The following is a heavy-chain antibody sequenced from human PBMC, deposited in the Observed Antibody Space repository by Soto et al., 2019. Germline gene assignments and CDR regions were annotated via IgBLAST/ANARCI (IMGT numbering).Heavy chain of an antibody. CDR1: GGTFSSYA. D-gene: IGHD3-10*01. CDR2: FILIFGTA. J-gene: IGHJ5*02. Sequence: GASVEVSCKASGGTFSSYAISWVRQAPGQGLEWMGWFILIFGTANYAQKFHGRVTITADESTSTAYMELSSLRSEDTAVYYCARRENYGSGSYYNSWSHWFDPWGQGTLVTVSS. V-gene: IGHV1-69*13. CDR3: ARRENYGSGSYYNSWSHWFDP.